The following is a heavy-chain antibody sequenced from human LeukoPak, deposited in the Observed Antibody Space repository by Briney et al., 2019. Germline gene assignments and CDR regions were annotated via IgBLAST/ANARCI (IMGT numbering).Heavy chain of an antibody. CDR2: ISSSGSTI. J-gene: IGHJ6*03. CDR1: GYSISSGYY. V-gene: IGHV3-11*04. CDR3: ARGVIAAAGTYYYYYMDV. Sequence: LSLTCTVSGYSISSGYYMSWIRQAPGKGLEWVSYISSSGSTIYYADSVKGRFTIYRDNAKNSLYLQMNSLRAEDTAVYYCARGVIAAAGTYYYYYMDVWGKGTTVTVSS. D-gene: IGHD6-13*01.